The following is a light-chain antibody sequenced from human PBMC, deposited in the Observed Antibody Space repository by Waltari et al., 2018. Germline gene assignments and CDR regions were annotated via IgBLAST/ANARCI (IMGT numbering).Light chain of an antibody. CDR1: QSVSSTT. V-gene: IGKV3-20*01. Sequence: EIVLTQSPGTLSLSPGERATLSCRASQSVSSTTLAWYQQKPGQAPRLVIYDASSRATCIPDRFSGSGSGTDFTLTISRLEPEDFAVYYCHQYGRSPPWTFGQGTKVEIK. CDR2: DAS. J-gene: IGKJ1*01. CDR3: HQYGRSPPWT.